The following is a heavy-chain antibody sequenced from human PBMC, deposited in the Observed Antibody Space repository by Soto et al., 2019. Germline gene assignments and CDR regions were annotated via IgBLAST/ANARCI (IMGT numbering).Heavy chain of an antibody. J-gene: IGHJ3*02. CDR3: ARGPTAMFGVEPTAAGGSGTDAFDI. D-gene: IGHD3-3*01. Sequence: QLQLQESGSGLVKPSQTLSLICGVSGGSVSSGDFSWAWIRQPPGKGLEWIGHTYHSGNDKYNPSLRSRVTLSLDKAKNEFSLKLRSGTAADTAVYSCARGPTAMFGVEPTAAGGSGTDAFDIWGQGTMVTVSS. CDR1: GGSVSSGDFS. V-gene: IGHV4-30-2*01. CDR2: TYHSGND.